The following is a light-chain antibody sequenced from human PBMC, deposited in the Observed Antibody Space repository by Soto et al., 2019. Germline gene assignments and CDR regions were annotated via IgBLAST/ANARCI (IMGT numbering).Light chain of an antibody. J-gene: IGLJ1*01. V-gene: IGLV2-23*02. CDR2: EVS. Sequence: QSVLTQPASVSGSPGQSITISCTGTSSDVGSYNLVSWYQQHPGKAPKLMIYEVSKRPSGVSNRFSGSKSGNTASLTISGLQAEDESDYYCCSYAGSSTFSHVFVTVTKDT. CDR1: SSDVGSYNL. CDR3: CSYAGSSTFSHV.